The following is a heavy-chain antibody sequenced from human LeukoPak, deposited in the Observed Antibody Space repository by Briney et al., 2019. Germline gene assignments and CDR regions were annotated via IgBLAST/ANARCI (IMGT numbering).Heavy chain of an antibody. CDR2: IYHSGST. Sequence: SETLSLTCTVSGGSISSYHWSWIRQPPGKGLEWIGSIYHSGSTYYNPSLKSRLTISVDTSKNQFSLKLSSVTAADTAVYYCVWAGTYYYFDYWGQGTLVTVSS. CDR1: GGSISSYH. D-gene: IGHD3-10*01. J-gene: IGHJ4*02. V-gene: IGHV4-59*04. CDR3: VWAGTYYYFDY.